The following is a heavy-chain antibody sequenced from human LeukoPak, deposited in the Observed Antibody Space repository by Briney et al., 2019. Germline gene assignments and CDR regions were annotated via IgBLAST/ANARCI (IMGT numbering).Heavy chain of an antibody. CDR3: DGADY. CDR2: ISGTTGRT. V-gene: IGHV3-23*01. Sequence: GGSLRLSCGASGFTFSSYAMNWARQAPGKGLEWVSAISGTTGRTHYADSVRGRFTISRDNSKNTLYLQMNSLRAEDTAVYYCDGADYWGKGTLVTVSS. D-gene: IGHD5-24*01. CDR1: GFTFSSYA. J-gene: IGHJ4*02.